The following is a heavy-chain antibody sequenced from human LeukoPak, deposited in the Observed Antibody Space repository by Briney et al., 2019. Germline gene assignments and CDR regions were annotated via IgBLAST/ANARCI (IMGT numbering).Heavy chain of an antibody. CDR3: ARISYYYDSSGYYHNWFDP. CDR1: GYTFTGYY. Sequence: GASVKVSCKASGYTFTGYYMHWVRQAPGQGLEGMGWINPNSGGTNYAQKFQGRVTMTRDTSISTAYMELSRLRSDDTAVYYCARISYYYDSSGYYHNWFDPWGQGTLVTVSS. J-gene: IGHJ5*02. CDR2: INPNSGGT. V-gene: IGHV1-2*02. D-gene: IGHD3-22*01.